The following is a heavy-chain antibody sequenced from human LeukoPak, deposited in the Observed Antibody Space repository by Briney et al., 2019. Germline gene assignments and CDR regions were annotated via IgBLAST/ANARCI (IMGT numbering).Heavy chain of an antibody. CDR2: IIPIFGTA. J-gene: IGHJ4*02. CDR3: ARDRGYSYGRGFDY. CDR1: GGTFSSYA. V-gene: IGHV1-69*06. D-gene: IGHD5-18*01. Sequence: SVKVSCKASGGTFSSYAISWVRQAPGQGLEWMGGIIPIFGTANFAQKFQGRVTITADKSTSTAYMELSSLRSEDTAVYYCARDRGYSYGRGFDYWGQGTLVTVSS.